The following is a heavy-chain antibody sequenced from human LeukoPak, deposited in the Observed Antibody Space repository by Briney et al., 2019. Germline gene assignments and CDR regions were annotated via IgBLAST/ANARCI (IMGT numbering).Heavy chain of an antibody. CDR3: AKTSLSDPSGHYYYMDV. D-gene: IGHD3-3*01. Sequence: GGTLRLACAAPGFTFSSFGMHWVRQAPGKGLEWVAFIRFDGTSEFYADSVKARFTISRDNSQNTVSLQLNNLRIEDTALYYCAKTSLSDPSGHYYYMDVWGKGTTVTVSS. CDR1: GFTFSSFG. J-gene: IGHJ6*03. CDR2: IRFDGTSE. V-gene: IGHV3-30*02.